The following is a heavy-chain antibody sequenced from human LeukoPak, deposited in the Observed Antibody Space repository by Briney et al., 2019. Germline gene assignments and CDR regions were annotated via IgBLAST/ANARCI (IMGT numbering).Heavy chain of an antibody. CDR1: GGTFSIYA. Sequence: SVKVSCKASGGTFSIYAISWVRQAPGQGLEWMGRIIPILGIANYAQKFQGRVTITADKSTSTAYMELSSLRSEDTAVYYCARGISVVVPAAIGWFDPWGQGTLVTVSS. J-gene: IGHJ5*02. V-gene: IGHV1-69*04. D-gene: IGHD2-2*02. CDR2: IIPILGIA. CDR3: ARGISVVVPAAIGWFDP.